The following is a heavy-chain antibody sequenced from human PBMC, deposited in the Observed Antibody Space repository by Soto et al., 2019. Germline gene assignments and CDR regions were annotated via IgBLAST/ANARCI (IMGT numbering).Heavy chain of an antibody. Sequence: SETLSLTCAVYGGSFSGYYWSWIRQPPGKGLEWIGEINHSGSTNYNPSLKSRVTISVDTSKNQFSLKLSSVTAADTAVYYCARGGVLWFGELFSYYYYGMDVWGQGTTVTVSS. D-gene: IGHD3-10*01. CDR2: INHSGST. J-gene: IGHJ6*02. CDR3: ARGGVLWFGELFSYYYYGMDV. V-gene: IGHV4-34*01. CDR1: GGSFSGYY.